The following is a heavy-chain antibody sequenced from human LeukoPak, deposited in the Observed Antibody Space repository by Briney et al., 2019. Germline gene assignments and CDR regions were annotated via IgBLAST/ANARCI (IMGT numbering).Heavy chain of an antibody. CDR3: ATGLATVTPPSQVY. CDR2: IRYDGTNK. Sequence: PGGSLRLSCAASGFTFSTYGMHWVRQAPGKGLEWVSFIRYDGTNKYYVDSVKGRFTISRDNSRNTMYLQMNSLGAEDTATYYCATGLATVTPPSQVYWGLGTLVIVSS. CDR1: GFTFSTYG. V-gene: IGHV3-30*02. J-gene: IGHJ4*02. D-gene: IGHD4-17*01.